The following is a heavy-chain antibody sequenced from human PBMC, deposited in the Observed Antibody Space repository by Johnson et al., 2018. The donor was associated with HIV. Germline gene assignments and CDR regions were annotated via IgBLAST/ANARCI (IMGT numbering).Heavy chain of an antibody. CDR2: ISYDGSNK. V-gene: IGHV3-30*04. J-gene: IGHJ3*02. Sequence: QVKLVESGGGVVQPGRSLRLSCAASGFTFSSYAMHWVRQAPGKGLEWVAVISYDGSNKYYADSVKGRFTISRDNSKNTLYLQMNSLRAEDTALYYCARYNGVDSSSSGQTDIWGQGTLVTVSS. CDR1: GFTFSSYA. D-gene: IGHD2-8*01. CDR3: ARYNGVDSSSSGQTDI.